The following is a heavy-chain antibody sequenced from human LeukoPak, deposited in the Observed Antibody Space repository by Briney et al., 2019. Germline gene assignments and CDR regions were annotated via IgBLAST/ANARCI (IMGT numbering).Heavy chain of an antibody. V-gene: IGHV3-30*18. D-gene: IGHD3-10*01. CDR1: GFTFSSYG. Sequence: GGSLRLSCAASGFTFSSYGMHWVRQAPGKGLEWVAVISYDGSNKYYADSVKGRFTISRDNSKNTLYLQMNNLRAEDTAVYYCAKDRAWFGELSYFFDYWGQGTLVTVSS. J-gene: IGHJ4*02. CDR2: ISYDGSNK. CDR3: AKDRAWFGELSYFFDY.